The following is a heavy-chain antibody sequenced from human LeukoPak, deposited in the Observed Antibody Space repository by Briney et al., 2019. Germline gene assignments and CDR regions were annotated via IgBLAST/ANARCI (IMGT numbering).Heavy chain of an antibody. Sequence: GSLRLSCAASGFTFSSHGMHWVRQAPGKGLEWVAIISYDGSNNYYGDSVKGRFTISRDNSNNMVFLQMNSLRAEDTAVYYCARHPGDFTGIVNYYYMDVWGKGTTVTISS. J-gene: IGHJ6*03. D-gene: IGHD1-26*01. V-gene: IGHV3-30*03. CDR3: ARHPGDFTGIVNYYYMDV. CDR1: GFTFSSHG. CDR2: ISYDGSNN.